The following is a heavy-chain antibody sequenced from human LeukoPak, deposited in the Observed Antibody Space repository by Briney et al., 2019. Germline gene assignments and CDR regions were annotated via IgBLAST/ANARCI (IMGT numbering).Heavy chain of an antibody. CDR1: GFTFSSYA. CDR3: AKGTYYHTSGTSSTEAFGEN. J-gene: IGHJ4*02. D-gene: IGHD3-10*01. CDR2: ISGGGSRT. V-gene: IGHV3-23*01. Sequence: GGSLRLSCAASGFTFSSYAMSWVRQAPGKGLEWVSVISGGGSRTYYAASVKGRFTISRDNSENTLYLQMNSLRADDTAVYYCAKGTYYHTSGTSSTEAFGENWGQGTLVTVSS.